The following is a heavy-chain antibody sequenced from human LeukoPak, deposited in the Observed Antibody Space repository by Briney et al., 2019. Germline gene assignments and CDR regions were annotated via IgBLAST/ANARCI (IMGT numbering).Heavy chain of an antibody. CDR2: ISAYNGNR. J-gene: IGHJ6*02. CDR3: ARVRWGYYYYGMDV. V-gene: IGHV1-18*01. D-gene: IGHD4-23*01. CDR1: GYSFTSCG. Sequence: GASVKLCCKSSGYSFTSCGISWVRQPPGQGLELMGWISAYNGNRNYAQKVQGRVTITTDTSTSTAYMELRSLRSDDTGVYYCARVRWGYYYYGMDVWGQGTTVTVSS.